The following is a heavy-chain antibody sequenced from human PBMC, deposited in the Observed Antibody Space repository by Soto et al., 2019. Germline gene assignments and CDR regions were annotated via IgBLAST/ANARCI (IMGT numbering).Heavy chain of an antibody. J-gene: IGHJ4*02. D-gene: IGHD6-13*01. Sequence: PXGSLRLSCAASVFTFSIYAMFWVREAPGKGLDWVSAISGSGGSTYYADPVKGRFTISRDNSKNTLYLQMNSLRAEDTAVYYCAKDGGSSWTRYYFDYWGQGTLVTVSS. CDR3: AKDGGSSWTRYYFDY. V-gene: IGHV3-23*01. CDR2: ISGSGGST. CDR1: VFTFSIYA.